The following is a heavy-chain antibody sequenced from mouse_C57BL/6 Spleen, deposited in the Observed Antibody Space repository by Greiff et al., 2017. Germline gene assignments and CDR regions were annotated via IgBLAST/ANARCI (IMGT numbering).Heavy chain of an antibody. CDR1: GYTFTSYW. J-gene: IGHJ1*03. V-gene: IGHV1-53*01. CDR3: ARLKGFYWYFDV. CDR2: INPSNGGT. Sequence: VQLQQSGTELVKPGASVKLSCKASGYTFTSYWMHWVKQRPGQGLEWIGNINPSNGGTNYNEKFKSKATLTVDKSSSTAYMQLSSLTSEDSAVYYCARLKGFYWYFDVWGTGTTVTVSS.